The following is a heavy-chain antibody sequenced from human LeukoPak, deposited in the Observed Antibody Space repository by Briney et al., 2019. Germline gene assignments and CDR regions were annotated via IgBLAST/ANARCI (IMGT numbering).Heavy chain of an antibody. V-gene: IGHV4-59*08. CDR3: ARHAYGDYEIDY. CDR2: IYYSGST. CDR1: GGSFSGYY. D-gene: IGHD4-17*01. J-gene: IGHJ4*02. Sequence: PSETLSLTCAVYGGSFSGYYWSRIRQPPGKGLEWIGYIYYSGSTNYNPSLKSRVTISVDTSKNQFSLKLSSVTAADTAVYYCARHAYGDYEIDYWGQGTLVTVSS.